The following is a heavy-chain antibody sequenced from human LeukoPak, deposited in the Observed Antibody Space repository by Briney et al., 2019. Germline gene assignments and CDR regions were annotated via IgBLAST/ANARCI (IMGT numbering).Heavy chain of an antibody. CDR2: ISGSGGST. CDR3: AKDQGGSSSWYSKFDY. J-gene: IGHJ4*02. Sequence: GGSLRLSRAASGFTLSTYAMSWVRQAPGKGLEWVSAISGSGGSTYYAHSVKGRFTISRDNSKNTLYLQMNSLRAEDTAVYYCAKDQGGSSSWYSKFDYWGQGTLVTVSS. V-gene: IGHV3-23*01. D-gene: IGHD6-13*01. CDR1: GFTLSTYA.